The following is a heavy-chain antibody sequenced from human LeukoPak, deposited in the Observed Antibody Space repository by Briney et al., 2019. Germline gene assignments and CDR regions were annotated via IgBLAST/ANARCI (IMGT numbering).Heavy chain of an antibody. CDR1: GFTFGDYA. J-gene: IGHJ4*02. D-gene: IGHD4-17*01. CDR3: SRDSRGGDYEGPDY. V-gene: IGHV3-49*01. Sequence: GGSLRLSCTASGFTFGDYAMSWFRQAPGKGLEWVGFIRSIAYGGTTEYTASVKGRFTISRDDSESIAYLQMNSLKTEDTALYYCSRDSRGGDYEGPDYWGQGTLVTVSS. CDR2: IRSIAYGGTT.